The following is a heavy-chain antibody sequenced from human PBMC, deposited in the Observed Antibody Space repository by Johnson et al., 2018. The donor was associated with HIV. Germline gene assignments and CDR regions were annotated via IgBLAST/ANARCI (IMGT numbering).Heavy chain of an antibody. D-gene: IGHD2-8*01. CDR3: ARDCTNGVCWGFDI. J-gene: IGHJ3*02. Sequence: VQLVESGGGLVQPGGSLRLSCAASGFTFSSYWMHWVRQAPGKGLVWVSRINSDGSSTSYADSVKGRFTISRDNAKNTLYLQMNSLRTEDTAVYYCARDCTNGVCWGFDIWGQGTMVTVSS. CDR1: GFTFSSYW. CDR2: INSDGSST. V-gene: IGHV3-74*01.